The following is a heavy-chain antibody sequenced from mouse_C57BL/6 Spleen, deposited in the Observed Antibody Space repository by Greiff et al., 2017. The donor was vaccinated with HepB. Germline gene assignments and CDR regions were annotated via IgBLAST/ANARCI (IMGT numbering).Heavy chain of an antibody. D-gene: IGHD2-3*01. Sequence: VQLQQSGAELVKPGASVKISCKASGYAFSSYWMNWVKQRPGKGLEWIGQIYPGDGDTNYNGKFKGKATLTADKSSSTAYMQLSSLTSEDSAVYFCARLFDGYSFDYWGQGTTLTVSS. CDR2: IYPGDGDT. J-gene: IGHJ2*01. V-gene: IGHV1-80*01. CDR3: ARLFDGYSFDY. CDR1: GYAFSSYW.